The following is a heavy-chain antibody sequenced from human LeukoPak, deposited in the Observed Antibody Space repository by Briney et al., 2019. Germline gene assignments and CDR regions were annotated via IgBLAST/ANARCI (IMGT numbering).Heavy chain of an antibody. CDR1: GGSFSGYY. Sequence: SETLSLTCAVYGGSFSGYYWSWIRQPPGKGLERIGEINHSGSTYYNPSLKSRVTISVDTSKNQFSLKLSSVTAADTAVYYCATISSGWYNWFDPWGQGTLVTVSS. J-gene: IGHJ5*02. V-gene: IGHV4-34*01. CDR2: INHSGST. D-gene: IGHD6-19*01. CDR3: ATISSGWYNWFDP.